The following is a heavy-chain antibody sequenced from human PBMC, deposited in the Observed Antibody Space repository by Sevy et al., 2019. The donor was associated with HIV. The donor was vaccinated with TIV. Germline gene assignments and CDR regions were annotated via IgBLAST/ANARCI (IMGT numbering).Heavy chain of an antibody. V-gene: IGHV1-2*02. CDR3: ARSITIFGVAPVGV. D-gene: IGHD3-3*01. CDR2: INPNSGDT. J-gene: IGHJ3*01. CDR1: GNSFTVYY. Sequence: ASVKVSCKASGNSFTVYYFHWVRQAPGQGLEWMGWINPNSGDTHYSQRFQGRVTMTTDASINAAYMGLSRLTSDDTAVYYCARSITIFGVAPVGVWGQGTMVTVSS.